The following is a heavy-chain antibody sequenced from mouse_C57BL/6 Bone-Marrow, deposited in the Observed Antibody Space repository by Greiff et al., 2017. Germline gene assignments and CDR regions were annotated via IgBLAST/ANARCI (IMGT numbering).Heavy chain of an antibody. D-gene: IGHD1-1*01. Sequence: EVQLVESGGGLVKPGGSLKLSCAASGFTFSSYTMSWVRQTPEKRLEWVATISGGGGNTYYPDSVKGRFPISRDNAKNTLYLQMSSLRSEDTALYYCARQRGSSPYYFDYWGQGTTLTVSS. J-gene: IGHJ2*01. V-gene: IGHV5-9*01. CDR2: ISGGGGNT. CDR1: GFTFSSYT. CDR3: ARQRGSSPYYFDY.